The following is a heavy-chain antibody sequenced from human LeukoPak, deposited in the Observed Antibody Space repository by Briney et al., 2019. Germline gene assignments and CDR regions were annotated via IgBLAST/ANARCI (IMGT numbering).Heavy chain of an antibody. CDR2: IYYIGST. CDR1: GGSINFYY. D-gene: IGHD5-18*01. V-gene: IGHV4-59*01. CDR3: ARFESGYSYGPIDY. Sequence: PSETLSLTCTVSGGSINFYYWSWFRQPPGKGLEWIGYIYYIGSTNYNPSLKSRVTISLYTSKNQFSLKVRSLTAEDRAVYYCARFESGYSYGPIDYWGQGTLVTVSS. J-gene: IGHJ4*02.